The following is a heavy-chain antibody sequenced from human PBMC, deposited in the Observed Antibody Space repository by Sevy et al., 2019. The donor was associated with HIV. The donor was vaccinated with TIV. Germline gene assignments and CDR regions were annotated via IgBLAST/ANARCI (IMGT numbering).Heavy chain of an antibody. CDR1: GGSMNIYY. V-gene: IGHV4-59*01. D-gene: IGHD1-20*01. CDR3: ARVGFNWNDVDY. CDR2: IYYSGST. J-gene: IGHJ4*02. Sequence: SETLSLTCSVSGGSMNIYYWSWIRQPPGKGLEWIGLIYYSGSTNYNPSLKSRVTISVDTSKNQFSLKLSSVNTAVYYCARVGFNWNDVDYWGQGTLVTVSS.